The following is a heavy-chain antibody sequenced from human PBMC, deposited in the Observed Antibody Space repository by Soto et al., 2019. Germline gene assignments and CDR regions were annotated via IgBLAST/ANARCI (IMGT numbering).Heavy chain of an antibody. CDR2: ISYDGTYK. CDR1: GFTFTNFA. D-gene: IGHD5-12*01. J-gene: IGHJ6*02. Sequence: GGSLRLSCAASGFTFTNFAMHWVRQAPGKGLEWVAFISYDGTYKYYADSVRGRFTVYRDNSKSTLFLQMHSLKFEDTAVYVCANEVDVAFSSLQYGMDVWGQGTTVTVSS. CDR3: ANEVDVAFSSLQYGMDV. V-gene: IGHV3-30*14.